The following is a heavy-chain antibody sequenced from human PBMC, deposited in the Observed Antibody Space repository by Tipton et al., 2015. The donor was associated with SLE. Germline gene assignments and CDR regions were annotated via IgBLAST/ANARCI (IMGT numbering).Heavy chain of an antibody. J-gene: IGHJ4*02. D-gene: IGHD6-19*01. V-gene: IGHV1-69*01. Sequence: QVQLVQSGPEVKRPGSSVKVSCKASGGTFSSSAISWVRQAPGQGLEWMGGIIPMFDSANYAQRFQGRVTITADESTSTVFMDLSSLRSEDAAVYYCATEVALAGPGASYFDNWGQGALVTVSS. CDR3: ATEVALAGPGASYFDN. CDR1: GGTFSSSA. CDR2: IIPMFDSA.